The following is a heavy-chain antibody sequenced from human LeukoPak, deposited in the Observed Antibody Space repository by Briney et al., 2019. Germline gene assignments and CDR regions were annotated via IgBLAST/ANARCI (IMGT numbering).Heavy chain of an antibody. CDR1: GYTFTSYD. CDR3: ARGDVLRFLGWPREPNYYYYYMDV. V-gene: IGHV1-8*01. Sequence: ASVKVSCKASGYTFTSYDINWVRQATGQGLEWMGWMNPNSGNTGYAQKFQGRVTMTRNTSISTAYMELSSLRSEDTAVYYCARGDVLRFLGWPREPNYYYYYMDVWGKGTTVTVSS. D-gene: IGHD3-3*01. J-gene: IGHJ6*03. CDR2: MNPNSGNT.